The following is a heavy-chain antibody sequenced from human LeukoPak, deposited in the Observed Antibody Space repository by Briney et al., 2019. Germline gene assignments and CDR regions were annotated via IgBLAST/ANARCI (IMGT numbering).Heavy chain of an antibody. CDR3: ARREGYDSSGYYYGSGY. J-gene: IGHJ4*02. CDR2: IYHSGST. D-gene: IGHD3-22*01. Sequence: PSETLSLTCAVSGGSISSSNWWSWVRQPPGKGLEWIGEIYHSGSTNYNPSLKSRVTISVDKSKNQFSLKLSSVTAADTAVYYCARREGYDSSGYYYGSGYWGQGTLVTVSS. CDR1: GGSISSSNW. V-gene: IGHV4-4*02.